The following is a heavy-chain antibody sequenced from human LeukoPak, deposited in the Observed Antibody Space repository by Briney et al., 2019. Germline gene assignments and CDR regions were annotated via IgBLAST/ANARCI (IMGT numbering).Heavy chain of an antibody. Sequence: GGSLRLSCAAFGFTFRSYWMEWVRQAPGKGLVWVSRISGDGTIANYADSVKGRFTISRDNAKNTLYLEINSLRAEDTAVYYCARGIVDGSYRGWGQGTLVTVSS. V-gene: IGHV3-74*01. CDR2: ISGDGTIA. CDR3: ARGIVDGSYRG. J-gene: IGHJ4*02. D-gene: IGHD1-26*01. CDR1: GFTFRSYW.